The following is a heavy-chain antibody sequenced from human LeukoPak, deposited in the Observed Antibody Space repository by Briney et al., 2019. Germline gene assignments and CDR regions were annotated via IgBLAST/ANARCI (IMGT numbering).Heavy chain of an antibody. D-gene: IGHD4/OR15-4a*01. Sequence: GGSLRLSCTVSGFTVSTNSMSWVRQAPGKGLEWVSFIYSDNTHYSDSVKGRFTISRDNSKNTPYLQMNSLRAEDTAVYYCARRAGAYSHPYDYWGQGTLVTVSS. J-gene: IGHJ4*02. CDR1: GFTVSTNS. CDR3: ARRAGAYSHPYDY. CDR2: IYSDNT. V-gene: IGHV3-53*01.